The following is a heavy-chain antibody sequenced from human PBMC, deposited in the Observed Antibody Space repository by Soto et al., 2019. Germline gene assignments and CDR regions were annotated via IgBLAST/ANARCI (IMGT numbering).Heavy chain of an antibody. V-gene: IGHV1-3*01. CDR2: INAGNGNT. D-gene: IGHD6-13*01. Sequence: ASLKVSCNSSGSTFTSYGISWVRQAPGQRLEWMGWINAGNGNTKYSQKFQGRVTITRDTSARTAYMELSSLRSEDTAVYYCARGIAPYYFEYWGQGTLVTVSS. CDR1: GSTFTSYG. CDR3: ARGIAPYYFEY. J-gene: IGHJ4*02.